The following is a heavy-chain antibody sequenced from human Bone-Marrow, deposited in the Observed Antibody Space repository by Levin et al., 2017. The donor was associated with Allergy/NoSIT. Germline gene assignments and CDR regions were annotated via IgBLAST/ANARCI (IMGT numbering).Heavy chain of an antibody. CDR3: ARDSSWGYFDS. D-gene: IGHD3-16*01. V-gene: IGHV3-30*04. Sequence: GESLKISCVASAFVFDAYDIHWVRQAPGKGLEWVALISEDGSKTYYRDSVKGRFTISRDNSENTLYLQMDNLTPDDTAVYYCARDSSWGYFDSWGQGTLVIVSS. CDR1: AFVFDAYD. J-gene: IGHJ4*02. CDR2: ISEDGSKT.